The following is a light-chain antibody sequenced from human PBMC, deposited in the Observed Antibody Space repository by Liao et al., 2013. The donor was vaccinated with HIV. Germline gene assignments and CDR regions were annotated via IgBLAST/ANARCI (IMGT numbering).Light chain of an antibody. Sequence: SYVLTQPPSVSVAPGKTARITCGRNNIGSKSVHWYQQEPGQAPVLVIYYDSDRPSGIPERFSGSNSGNTATLTISRVEAGDEADYYCQVWDSSLYVFGTGTKVTVL. J-gene: IGLJ1*01. CDR2: YDS. CDR3: QVWDSSLYV. CDR1: NIGSKS. V-gene: IGLV3-21*01.